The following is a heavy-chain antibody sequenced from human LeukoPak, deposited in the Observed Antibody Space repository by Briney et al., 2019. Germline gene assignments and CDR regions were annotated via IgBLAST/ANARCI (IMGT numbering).Heavy chain of an antibody. D-gene: IGHD3-22*01. V-gene: IGHV3-23*01. CDR1: GFTFSSYA. Sequence: PGGSLRLSCAASGFTFSSYAMSWVRQAPGKGLEWVSAISGSGGSTYYADSVKGRFTISRDNSKNTLYLQMNSLRAEDTGVYYCAKNSPHYYDSSGPFDYWGQGTLVTVSS. CDR3: AKNSPHYYDSSGPFDY. CDR2: ISGSGGST. J-gene: IGHJ4*02.